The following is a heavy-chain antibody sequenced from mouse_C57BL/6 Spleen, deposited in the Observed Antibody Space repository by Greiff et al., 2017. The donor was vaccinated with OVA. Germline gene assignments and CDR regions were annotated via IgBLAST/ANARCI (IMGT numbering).Heavy chain of an antibody. J-gene: IGHJ1*03. CDR1: GYSITSGYY. V-gene: IGHV3-6*01. D-gene: IGHD2-3*01. CDR2: ISYDGSN. CDR3: AIYDGYGGRYFDV. Sequence: EVQRVESGPGLVKPSQSLTLTCSVTGYSITSGYYWNWIRQFPGNKLEWMGYISYDGSNNYNPSLKNRSSITRETSKNQFFKKLNSVTTEDTATDYCAIYDGYGGRYFDVWGTGTTVTVSS.